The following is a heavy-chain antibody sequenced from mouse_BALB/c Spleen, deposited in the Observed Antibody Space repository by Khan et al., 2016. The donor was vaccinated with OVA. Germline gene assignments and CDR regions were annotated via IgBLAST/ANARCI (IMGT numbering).Heavy chain of an antibody. CDR1: GYSITSDYA. CDR2: ISYSGSP. V-gene: IGHV3-2*02. D-gene: IGHD2-2*01. J-gene: IGHJ4*01. CDR3: ARVGYDGYAMDY. Sequence: VQLKESGPGLVKPSQSLSLTCTVTGYSITSDYAWNWIRQFPGNKLEWMGYISYSGSPSYNPSLKSRISITRDTSKNQFFLQLNSVTTEDTATYYCARVGYDGYAMDYWGQGTSVTVSS.